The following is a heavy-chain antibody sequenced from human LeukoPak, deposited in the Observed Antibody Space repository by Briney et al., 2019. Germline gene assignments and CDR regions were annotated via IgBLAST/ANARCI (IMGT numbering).Heavy chain of an antibody. CDR3: ATLCSSTSCYDY. D-gene: IGHD2-2*01. CDR1: GYTLTELS. CDR2: FDPEDGET. J-gene: IGHJ4*02. Sequence: ASVKVSCKVSGYTLTELSMHWVRQAPGKGLGWMGGFDPEDGETIYAQKFQGRVTMTEDTSTDTAYMELSSLRSEDTAVYYCATLCSSTSCYDYWGQGTLVTVSS. V-gene: IGHV1-24*01.